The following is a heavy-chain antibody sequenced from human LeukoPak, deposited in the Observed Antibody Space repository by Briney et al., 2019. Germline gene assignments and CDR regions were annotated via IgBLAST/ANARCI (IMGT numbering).Heavy chain of an antibody. V-gene: IGHV3-15*07. Sequence: PGGSLRLSCATSGFIFNDAWMHWVRQAPGKGLEWVGRIKSKKDGGAVDYATPVKGRFTISKDDSRNTLLLEMTSLKIEDTAVYYSTTVRRIYGDTPDCWGQGTQVTVSS. CDR3: TTVRRIYGDTPDC. CDR1: GFIFNDAW. J-gene: IGHJ4*02. D-gene: IGHD4-17*01. CDR2: IKSKKDGGAV.